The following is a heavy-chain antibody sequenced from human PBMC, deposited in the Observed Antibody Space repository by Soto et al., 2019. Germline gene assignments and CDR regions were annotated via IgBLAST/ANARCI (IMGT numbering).Heavy chain of an antibody. V-gene: IGHV4-59*01. CDR1: GDSISDYY. J-gene: IGHJ4*02. CDR3: ERGASWDRGVFDV. D-gene: IGHD6-13*01. CDR2: VSHIAGT. Sequence: PSETLSLTCSVSGDSISDYYWSWIRQSPGKGLEWMGYVSHIAGTTYSTSLRSRLSLSVDTSKRRLSLKLRYVTPADTAVYYCERGASWDRGVFDVWGQGMQVTVSS.